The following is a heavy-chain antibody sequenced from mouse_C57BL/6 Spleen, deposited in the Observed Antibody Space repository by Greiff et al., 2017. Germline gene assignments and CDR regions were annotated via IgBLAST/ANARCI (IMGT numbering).Heavy chain of an antibody. Sequence: VQLQQSGAELVRPGSSVKLSCKASGYTFTSYWMHWVKQRPIQGLEWIGNIDPSDSETHYNQKFKGKATLTVDKSSSTAYMQLSSLTSEDSAVYYCARNYGNCGYYAMDYWGQGTSVTVSS. CDR3: ARNYGNCGYYAMDY. V-gene: IGHV1-52*01. CDR1: GYTFTSYW. CDR2: IDPSDSET. J-gene: IGHJ4*01. D-gene: IGHD2-1*01.